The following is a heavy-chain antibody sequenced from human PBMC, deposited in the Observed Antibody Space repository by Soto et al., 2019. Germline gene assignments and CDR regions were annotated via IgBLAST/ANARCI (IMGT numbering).Heavy chain of an antibody. D-gene: IGHD6-13*01. V-gene: IGHV3-7*01. Sequence: VQLVESGGGLVKPGGSLRLSCAASGFTFSDYYMSWIRQAPGKGLEWVANIKQDGSEKYYVDSVKGRFTISRDNAKNSLYLQMNSLRAEDTAVYYCARSVEGYSSSWYAYWGQGTLVTVSS. J-gene: IGHJ4*02. CDR1: GFTFSDYY. CDR3: ARSVEGYSSSWYAY. CDR2: IKQDGSEK.